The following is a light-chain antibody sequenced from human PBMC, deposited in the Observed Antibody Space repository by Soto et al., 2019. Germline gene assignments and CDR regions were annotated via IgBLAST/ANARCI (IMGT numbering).Light chain of an antibody. CDR2: GNS. V-gene: IGLV1-40*01. Sequence: QSVLTQPPSVSGAPGQRVTISCTGSSFNIGAGYDVHWYQQLPGTAPKLLIYGNSNRPSGVPDRFSGSKSGTSASLAITGLQAEDEADYYCQSFDSNLSGSFFXTGTKVTVL. CDR3: QSFDSNLSGSF. J-gene: IGLJ1*01. CDR1: SFNIGAGYD.